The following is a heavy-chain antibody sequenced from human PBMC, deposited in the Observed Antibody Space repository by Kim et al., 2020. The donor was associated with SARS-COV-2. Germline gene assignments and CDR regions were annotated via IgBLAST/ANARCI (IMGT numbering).Heavy chain of an antibody. CDR1: GGSFSGYY. J-gene: IGHJ5*02. D-gene: IGHD3-16*02. V-gene: IGHV4-34*01. CDR2: INHSGST. CDR3: ARSGGKNYDYVWGSYRDWFDP. Sequence: SETLSLTCAVYGGSFSGYYWSWIRQPPGKGLEWIGEINHSGSTNYNPSLKSRVTISVDTSKNQFSLKLSSVTAADTAVYYCARSGGKNYDYVWGSYRDWFDPWGQGTLVTVSS.